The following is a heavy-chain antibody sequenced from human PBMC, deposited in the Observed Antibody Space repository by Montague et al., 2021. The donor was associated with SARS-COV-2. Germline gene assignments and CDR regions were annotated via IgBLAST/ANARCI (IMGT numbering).Heavy chain of an antibody. Sequence: SETLSLTCSVSGDSIGSGTFHWTWIRQSPGKGLEWIGYIFYGGNTDYNPSLESSATLSVDTSQNQFSLNLNSVTAADTAVYYCARVSLTPLSRPYCFDHWGQGTLVTVSS. D-gene: IGHD3-9*01. V-gene: IGHV4-39*01. CDR3: ARVSLTPLSRPYCFDH. CDR1: GDSIGSGTFH. J-gene: IGHJ4*02. CDR2: IFYGGNT.